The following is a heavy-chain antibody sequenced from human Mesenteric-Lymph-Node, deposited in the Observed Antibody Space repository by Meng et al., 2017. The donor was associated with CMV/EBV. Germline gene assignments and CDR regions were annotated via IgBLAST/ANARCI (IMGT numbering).Heavy chain of an antibody. Sequence: GGSLRLSCAVSGLTFSSHWMSWVRQAPGKGLEWVANINEDGGERHYVDSVKGRFTVSRDNAKSSLCLQMNGLRVEDTAVYYCAAYTNDGLDVWGQGTMVTVSS. CDR3: AAYTNDGLDV. D-gene: IGHD2-21*01. CDR1: GLTFSSHW. J-gene: IGHJ3*01. V-gene: IGHV3-7*01. CDR2: INEDGGER.